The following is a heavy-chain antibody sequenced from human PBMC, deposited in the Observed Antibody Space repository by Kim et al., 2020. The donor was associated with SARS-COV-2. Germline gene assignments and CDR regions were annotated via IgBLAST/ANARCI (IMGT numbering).Heavy chain of an antibody. CDR3: ARAPGYSGSYPWTDY. CDR2: ISYDGSNK. D-gene: IGHD1-26*01. Sequence: GGSLRLSCAASGFTFSSYAMHWVRQAPGKGLEWVAVISYDGSNKYYADSVKGRFTISRDNSKNTLYLQMNSLRAEDTAVYYCARAPGYSGSYPWTDYWG. J-gene: IGHJ4*01. V-gene: IGHV3-30*04. CDR1: GFTFSSYA.